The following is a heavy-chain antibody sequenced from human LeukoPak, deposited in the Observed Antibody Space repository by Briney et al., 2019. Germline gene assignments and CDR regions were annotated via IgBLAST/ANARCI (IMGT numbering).Heavy chain of an antibody. J-gene: IGHJ4*02. CDR1: GGSVSDYY. CDR3: ARGTGIAAAGDY. V-gene: IGHV4-59*02. CDR2: IYYTET. D-gene: IGHD6-13*01. Sequence: SETLSLTCTVSGGSVSDYYWSWIRQSPGKGLEWIGYIYYTETSYNPSLKSRVTISADTSKNQFSLKLYSVTAADTAVYYCARGTGIAAAGDYWGQGTLVTVSS.